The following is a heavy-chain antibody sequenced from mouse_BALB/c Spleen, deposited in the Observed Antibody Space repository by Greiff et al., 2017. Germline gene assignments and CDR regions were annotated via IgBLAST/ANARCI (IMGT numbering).Heavy chain of an antibody. J-gene: IGHJ2*01. D-gene: IGHD2-2*01. V-gene: IGHV5-15*02. CDR2: ISNLAYSI. CDR1: GFTFSDYG. CDR3: ARDYGYDDDGYFDY. Sequence: EVQLVESGGGLVQPGGSRKLSCAASGFTFSDYGMAWVRQAPGKGPEWVAFISNLAYSIYYADTVTGRFTISRENAKNTLYLEMSSLRSEDTAMYYCARDYGYDDDGYFDYWGQGTTLTVSS.